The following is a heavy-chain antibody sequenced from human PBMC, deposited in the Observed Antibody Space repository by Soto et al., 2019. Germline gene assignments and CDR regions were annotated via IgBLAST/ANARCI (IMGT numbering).Heavy chain of an antibody. V-gene: IGHV4-34*01. CDR2: INHSGST. CDR1: GESFSGYY. D-gene: IGHD3-22*01. J-gene: IGHJ3*02. CDR3: GRGINYYEADAFEI. Sequence: PSETLSLTCAVYGESFSGYYWSWIRQPPGKGLEWIGEINHSGSTNYNPSLKSRVTISVDTSKNQFSLKLSSVTAADTAVYYCGRGINYYEADAFEIWGQGTMVTVSS.